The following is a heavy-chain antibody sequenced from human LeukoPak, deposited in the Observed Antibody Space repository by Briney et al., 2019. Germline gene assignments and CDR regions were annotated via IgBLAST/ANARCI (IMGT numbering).Heavy chain of an antibody. CDR1: GGSISSYY. CDR3: ARQQLSQLYYFGY. D-gene: IGHD6-13*01. J-gene: IGHJ4*02. V-gene: IGHV4-59*01. CDR2: IYYSGST. Sequence: SETLSLTCTVSGGSISSYYWSWTRQPPGKGLEWIGYIYYSGSTNYNPSLKSRVTISVDTSKNQFSLKLSSVTAADTAVYYCARQQLSQLYYFGYWGQGTLVTVSS.